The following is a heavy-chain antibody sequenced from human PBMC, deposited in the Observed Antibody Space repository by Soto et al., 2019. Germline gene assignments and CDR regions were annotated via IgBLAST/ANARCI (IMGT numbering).Heavy chain of an antibody. CDR2: IYYIGTS. CDR1: GASISSGGYY. Sequence: QVQLQESGPGLVKPSQTLSLTCTVSGASISSGGYYWGWIRQHPGKGLEWIGFIYYIGTSYYDPSVESRITLSVDTSKNNFSLNLTSVTAADTAVYYCARVLRDVLSDRYYWYFDLWGRGTLVTVSS. D-gene: IGHD3-16*02. CDR3: ARVLRDVLSDRYYWYFDL. V-gene: IGHV4-31*03. J-gene: IGHJ2*01.